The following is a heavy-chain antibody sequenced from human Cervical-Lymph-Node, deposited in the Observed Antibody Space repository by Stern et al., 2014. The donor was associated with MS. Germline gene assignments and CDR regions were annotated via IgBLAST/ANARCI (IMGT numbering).Heavy chain of an antibody. Sequence: QVQLVESGPGLVKPSGTLSLTCTISGGSMKSRSYYWVWIRPPPGKGLEWIGSVDYDGSTYLNPSLTSRVTISEDPSKNQFSVQLSSATAADTAVYYCARSQDIVVVSAATVEGYYYFGMDVWGQGTTVTVSS. J-gene: IGHJ6*02. CDR2: VDYDGST. CDR3: ARSQDIVVVSAATVEGYYYFGMDV. V-gene: IGHV4-39*01. D-gene: IGHD2-2*01. CDR1: GGSMKSRSYY.